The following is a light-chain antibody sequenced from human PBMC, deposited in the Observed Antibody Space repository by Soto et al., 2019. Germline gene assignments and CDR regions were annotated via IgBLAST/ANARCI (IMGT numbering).Light chain of an antibody. V-gene: IGLV2-14*01. CDR1: SSDVGGYNY. Sequence: QSALTQPASVSGSPGQSITISCTGTSSDVGGYNYVSWYQQHPGKAPKLMIYEVSNRPSGVSNRFSGSKSGNTASLTISGLEAEDEADYYCSSYTSSITLFGGGTKLTVL. CDR2: EVS. J-gene: IGLJ2*01. CDR3: SSYTSSITL.